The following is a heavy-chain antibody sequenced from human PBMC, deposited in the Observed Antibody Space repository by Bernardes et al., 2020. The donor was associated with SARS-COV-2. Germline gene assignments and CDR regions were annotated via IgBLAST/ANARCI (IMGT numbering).Heavy chain of an antibody. CDR2: INPNSGDT. D-gene: IGHD3-22*01. CDR1: GYTFIDYY. J-gene: IGHJ4*02. CDR3: ASEYYDSSVGAGVDYYFDY. V-gene: IGHV1-2*02. Sequence: ASVKVSCKASGYTFIDYYMHWVRQAPGQGLEWMGWINPNSGDTNYAQKFQGRVTMTRDTSITTAYMELSRVRSDDTAVYYCASEYYDSSVGAGVDYYFDYWGQGTLVTVSS.